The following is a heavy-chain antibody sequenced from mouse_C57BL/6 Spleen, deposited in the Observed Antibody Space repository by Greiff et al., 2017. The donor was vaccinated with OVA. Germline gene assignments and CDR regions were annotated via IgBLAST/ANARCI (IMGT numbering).Heavy chain of an antibody. D-gene: IGHD2-3*01. CDR1: GYTFTDYY. CDR2: INPYNGGT. Sequence: VQLQQSGPVLVKPGASVKMSCKASGYTFTDYYMNWVKQSHGKSLEWIGVINPYNGGTSYNQKFKGKATLTVDKSSSTAYMELNSLTSEDSAVYYCARPPSMMVTYFDYWGQGTTLTVSS. J-gene: IGHJ2*01. V-gene: IGHV1-19*01. CDR3: ARPPSMMVTYFDY.